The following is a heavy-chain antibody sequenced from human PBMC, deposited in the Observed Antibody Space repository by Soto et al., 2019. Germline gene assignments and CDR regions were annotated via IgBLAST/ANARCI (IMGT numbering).Heavy chain of an antibody. CDR1: GFTFSSSG. CDR2: ISYDGSNK. J-gene: IGHJ4*02. Sequence: GGALRLSCADSGFTFSSSGMHWVRQAPGKGLEWVADISYDGSNKYYADSVKGRFTISRDNSKNTLNLQMNSLRAEDTAVYYYAKVRPFPTYYDFLSVYYTLMNDYWFQGPLLPLSS. V-gene: IGHV3-30*18. D-gene: IGHD3-3*01. CDR3: AKVRPFPTYYDFLSVYYTLMNDY.